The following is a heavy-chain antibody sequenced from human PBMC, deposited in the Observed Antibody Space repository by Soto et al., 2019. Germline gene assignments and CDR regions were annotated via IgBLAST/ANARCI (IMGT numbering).Heavy chain of an antibody. CDR2: IYYSGST. Sequence: SETLSLTCAVSGGSISTYYWSRIRQPPGKGLEWIGYIYYSGSTNYNPSLKSRVTISVDTSKNQFSLKLSSVTAADTAVYYCARVWGSYFDYWGQGTLVNVSS. V-gene: IGHV4-59*01. CDR3: ARVWGSYFDY. J-gene: IGHJ4*02. CDR1: GGSISTYY. D-gene: IGHD2-21*01.